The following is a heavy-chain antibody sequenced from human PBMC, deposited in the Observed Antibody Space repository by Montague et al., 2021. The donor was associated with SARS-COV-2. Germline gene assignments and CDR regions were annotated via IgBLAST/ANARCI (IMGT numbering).Heavy chain of an antibody. V-gene: IGHV4-34*01. J-gene: IGHJ4*02. CDR1: GGSFSDYH. D-gene: IGHD1-1*01. Sequence: SETLSLTCAVYGGSFSDYHWTWIRLSPGGGLEWIGQINYGGSTKYNPSLRSRVTISIDTSKNQSSLKLTSVTAADTAVYYCARGAPGYWGQGTLVTVSS. CDR3: ARGAPGY. CDR2: INYGGST.